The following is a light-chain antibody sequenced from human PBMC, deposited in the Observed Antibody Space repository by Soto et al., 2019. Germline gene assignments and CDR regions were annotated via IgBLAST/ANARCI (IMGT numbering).Light chain of an antibody. CDR1: ETVRSN. CDR2: AAS. CDR3: QQYNNWWT. Sequence: RVMTQSPDTLSVSPGERATLSCRASETVRSNLAWYQQKPGQAPRLLIYAASTRATGIPARFIGNGSGTEFTLTISSRQSEDFAVYYCQQYNNWWTFGQGTKVDIK. J-gene: IGKJ1*01. V-gene: IGKV3D-15*01.